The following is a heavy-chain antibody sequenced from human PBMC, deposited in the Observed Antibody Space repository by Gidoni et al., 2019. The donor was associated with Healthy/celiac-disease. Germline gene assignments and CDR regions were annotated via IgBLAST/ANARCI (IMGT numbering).Heavy chain of an antibody. CDR2: IYPNSGGT. CDR1: GYTFTGYY. J-gene: IGHJ4*02. CDR3: ARDLSGWLQVKFRFDY. D-gene: IGHD5-12*01. Sequence: QVQLVQSGAEVKKPGASVNVSCKASGYTFTGYYMHWVRQAPGQGLEWMGWIYPNSGGTNYAQKFQGRVTMTRDTSISTAYMELSRLRSDDTAVYYCARDLSGWLQVKFRFDYWGQGTLVTVSS. V-gene: IGHV1-2*02.